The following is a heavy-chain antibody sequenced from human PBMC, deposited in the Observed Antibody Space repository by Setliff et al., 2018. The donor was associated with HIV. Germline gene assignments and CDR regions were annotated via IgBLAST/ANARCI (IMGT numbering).Heavy chain of an antibody. D-gene: IGHD4-17*01. CDR3: ARLHDYGDKDAFDI. CDR1: GGSVSGYY. V-gene: IGHV4-34*01. Sequence: SETLSLTCAVYGGSVSGYYWSWIRQPPGKGLEWIGEIDHSGSTNYNPSLKSRVTISVDTSKNQFSLKLSSVTAADTAVYYCARLHDYGDKDAFDIWGQGTMVTVS. CDR2: IDHSGST. J-gene: IGHJ3*02.